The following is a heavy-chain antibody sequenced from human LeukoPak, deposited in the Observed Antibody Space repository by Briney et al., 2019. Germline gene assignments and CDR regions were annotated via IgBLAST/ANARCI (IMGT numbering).Heavy chain of an antibody. J-gene: IGHJ4*02. CDR3: ARISGSYWNYFDY. Sequence: SETLSLTCTVSGGSICSYYWSWIRQPPGKGLEWIGYIYYSGSTNYNPSLKSRVTISVDTSKNQFSLKLSSVTAADTAVYYCARISGSYWNYFDYWGQGTLVTVSS. V-gene: IGHV4-59*01. D-gene: IGHD1-26*01. CDR2: IYYSGST. CDR1: GGSICSYY.